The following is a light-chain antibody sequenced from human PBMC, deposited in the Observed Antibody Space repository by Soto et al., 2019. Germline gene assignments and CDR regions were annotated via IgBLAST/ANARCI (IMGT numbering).Light chain of an antibody. V-gene: IGLV2-14*01. CDR2: DVT. Sequence: QSALTQPASVSGSPGQSITISCTGTSSDIGGSNYVSWYQQHPGKAPKLMIYDVTNRPSGVSYGFSGSRSGNTASLTISGLQAEDEADYYCNSYTTSSTPYVVFGGGTQLTVL. CDR1: SSDIGGSNY. CDR3: NSYTTSSTPYVV. J-gene: IGLJ2*01.